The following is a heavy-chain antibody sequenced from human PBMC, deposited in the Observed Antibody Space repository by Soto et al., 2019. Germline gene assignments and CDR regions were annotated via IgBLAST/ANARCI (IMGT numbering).Heavy chain of an antibody. D-gene: IGHD1-7*01. CDR3: ARTPAYWHSNYYFDY. J-gene: IGHJ4*02. V-gene: IGHV4-34*01. CDR2: INHSGST. CDR1: GGSFSGYY. Sequence: KASETLSLTSAVYGGSFSGYYWSWTRQPPGKGLEWIGEINHSGSTNYNPSLKSRVTISVDTSKNQFSLKLSSVTAADTAVYYCARTPAYWHSNYYFDYWGQGTLVTVSS.